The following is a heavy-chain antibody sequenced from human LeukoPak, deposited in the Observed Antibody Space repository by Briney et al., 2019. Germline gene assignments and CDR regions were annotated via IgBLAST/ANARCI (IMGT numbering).Heavy chain of an antibody. CDR3: TRDRSRAEDD. V-gene: IGHV3-7*01. CDR1: GFDFKIYT. J-gene: IGHJ4*02. CDR2: INQGGSDK. D-gene: IGHD1-14*01. Sequence: GGSLRLSCAASGFDFKIYTMNWIRQAPGKRLEWVANINQGGSDKYYVDSVKGRFTISRDNANNLLYLQMNSLRGEDTAVYYCTRDRSRAEDDWGQGTLVTVSS.